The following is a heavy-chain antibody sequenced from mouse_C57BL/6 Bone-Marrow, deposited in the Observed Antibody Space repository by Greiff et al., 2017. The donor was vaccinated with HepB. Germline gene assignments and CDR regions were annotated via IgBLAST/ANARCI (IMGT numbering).Heavy chain of an antibody. D-gene: IGHD1-1*01. J-gene: IGHJ3*01. Sequence: VQLQQSGAELVRPGASVKLSCTASGFNIKDDYMHWVKQRPEQGLEWIGWIDPENGDTEYASKFQGKATITADTSSNTAYLQLSSLTSEDTAVYYCTDDYGSSPWFAYWGQGTLVTVSA. CDR2: IDPENGDT. CDR3: TDDYGSSPWFAY. CDR1: GFNIKDDY. V-gene: IGHV14-4*01.